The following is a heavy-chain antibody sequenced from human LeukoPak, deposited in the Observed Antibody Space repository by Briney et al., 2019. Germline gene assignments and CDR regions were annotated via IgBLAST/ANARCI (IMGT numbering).Heavy chain of an antibody. CDR2: INPNNGGT. Sequence: EASVKVSFKASGYTFTGNHLHWVRQAPGQGLEWMGWINPNNGGTSFAQNFQGRVTLTRDTSISTAYMELSTLRSDDTAVYYCARGAGPKAFDVWDQGTMVTVST. CDR1: GYTFTGNH. V-gene: IGHV1-2*02. J-gene: IGHJ3*01. CDR3: ARGAGPKAFDV.